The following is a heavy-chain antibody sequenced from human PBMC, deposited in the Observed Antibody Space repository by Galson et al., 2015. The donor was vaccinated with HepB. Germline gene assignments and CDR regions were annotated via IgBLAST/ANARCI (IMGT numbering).Heavy chain of an antibody. V-gene: IGHV1-46*01. CDR1: GYTFTSYY. D-gene: IGHD2-21*02. CDR2: INPSGGST. Sequence: SVKVSCKASGYTFTSYYMHWVRQAPGQGLEWMGIINPSGGSTSYAQKFQGRVTMTRDTSTSTVYMELSSLRSEDTAVYYCARDRACGGDCRSDAFDIWGQGTMVTVSS. J-gene: IGHJ3*02. CDR3: ARDRACGGDCRSDAFDI.